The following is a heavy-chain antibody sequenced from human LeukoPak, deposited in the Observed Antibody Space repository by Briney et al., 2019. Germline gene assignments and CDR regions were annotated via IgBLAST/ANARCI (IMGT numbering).Heavy chain of an antibody. CDR1: GFTFSSYA. D-gene: IGHD6-19*01. V-gene: IGHV3-23*01. Sequence: GGSLRLSCAASGFTFSSYAMSWVRQAPRKGLEWVSAISGSGGSTYYADSVKGRFTISRDNSKNTLYLQMNSLRAEDTAVYYCAKDRIGAVAGVNWLDPWGQGTLVTVSS. CDR3: AKDRIGAVAGVNWLDP. CDR2: ISGSGGST. J-gene: IGHJ5*02.